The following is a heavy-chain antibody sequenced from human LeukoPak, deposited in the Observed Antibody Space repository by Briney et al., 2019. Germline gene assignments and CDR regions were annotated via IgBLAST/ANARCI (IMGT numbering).Heavy chain of an antibody. J-gene: IGHJ5*02. Sequence: GGSLRLSCAASGFTFSSYGMHWVRQAPGKGLEWVAFIRYDGSNKYYADSVKGRFTISRDNSKNTLYLQMNSLRAEDTAVYYCAKRSGYEPGDEWFDPWGQGTLVTVSS. D-gene: IGHD5-12*01. CDR1: GFTFSSYG. V-gene: IGHV3-30*02. CDR3: AKRSGYEPGDEWFDP. CDR2: IRYDGSNK.